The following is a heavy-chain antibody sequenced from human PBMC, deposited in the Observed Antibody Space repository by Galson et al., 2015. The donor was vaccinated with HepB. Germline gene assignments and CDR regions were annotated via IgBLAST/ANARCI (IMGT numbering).Heavy chain of an antibody. V-gene: IGHV3-30-3*01. Sequence: SLRLSCAASGFSFSNYAMHWVRQAPGKGLEWVALISFDGSNKDYADSVKGRFTISRDNSKNTLYLQMNSLRAEDTAVYYCAREARTMVRGVNRYYFDYWGQGTLVTVSS. J-gene: IGHJ4*02. CDR1: GFSFSNYA. D-gene: IGHD3-10*01. CDR3: AREARTMVRGVNRYYFDY. CDR2: ISFDGSNK.